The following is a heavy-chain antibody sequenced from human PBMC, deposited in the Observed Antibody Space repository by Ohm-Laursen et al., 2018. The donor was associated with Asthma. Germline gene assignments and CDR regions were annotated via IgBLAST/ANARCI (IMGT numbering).Heavy chain of an antibody. J-gene: IGHJ4*02. D-gene: IGHD2-15*01. V-gene: IGHV3-48*02. CDR1: GFTFSSYS. CDR3: ARDLWDCSGGSCYSYYFDY. Sequence: SLRLSCTASGFTFSSYSMNWVRQAPGKGLEWVSYISSSSSTIYYADSVKGRFTISRDNAKNSLYLQMNSLRDEDTAVYYCARDLWDCSGGSCYSYYFDYWGQGTLVTVSS. CDR2: ISSSSSTI.